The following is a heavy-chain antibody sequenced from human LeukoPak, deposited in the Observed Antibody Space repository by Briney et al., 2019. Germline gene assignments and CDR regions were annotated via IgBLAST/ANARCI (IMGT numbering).Heavy chain of an antibody. V-gene: IGHV4-59*02. D-gene: IGHD1-14*01. CDR1: GESVSSYD. Sequence: SETLSLTCTVSGESVSSYDCSWFRRPPGKGLEWIGYISGTGGTNYNPSLKRRGTISVDTSKNQFSLKLSSVTAADTAVYYCARGRTGFDPWSRGTLVTVSS. J-gene: IGHJ5*02. CDR3: ARGRTGFDP. CDR2: ISGTGGT.